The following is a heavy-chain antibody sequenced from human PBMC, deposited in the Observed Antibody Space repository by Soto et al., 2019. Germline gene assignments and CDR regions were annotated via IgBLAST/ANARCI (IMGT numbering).Heavy chain of an antibody. CDR3: ARETSEYYYDSSGYSNFDY. CDR1: GFTFSSYG. D-gene: IGHD3-22*01. CDR2: IRYDGSNK. Sequence: GGSLRLSCAASGFTFSSYGMHWVRQAPGKGLEWVAVIRYDGSNKYYADSVKGRFTISRDNSKNTLYLQMNSLRAEDTAVYYCARETSEYYYDSSGYSNFDYWGQGTLVTVSS. J-gene: IGHJ4*02. V-gene: IGHV3-33*01.